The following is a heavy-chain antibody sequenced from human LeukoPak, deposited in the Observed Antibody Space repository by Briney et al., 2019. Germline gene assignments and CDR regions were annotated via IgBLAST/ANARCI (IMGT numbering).Heavy chain of an antibody. V-gene: IGHV4-34*01. CDR3: ARVWNYYGSGASDY. Sequence: PSETLSLTCAVYGGSFSGYYWSWIRQPPGKGLEWIGEINHSGNTNYNPSLKSRVTISVDTSKNQFSLKLSSGTAAETAVYYCARVWNYYGSGASDYWGQGTLVTVSS. D-gene: IGHD3-10*01. CDR1: GGSFSGYY. CDR2: INHSGNT. J-gene: IGHJ4*02.